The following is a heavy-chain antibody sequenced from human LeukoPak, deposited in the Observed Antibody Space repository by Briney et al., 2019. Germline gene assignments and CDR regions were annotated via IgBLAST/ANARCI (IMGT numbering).Heavy chain of an antibody. CDR3: ARAGIAVAGLHFDY. CDR1: GFTFSSYS. CDR2: ISSSSSYI. D-gene: IGHD6-19*01. V-gene: IGHV3-21*01. J-gene: IGHJ4*02. Sequence: GGSLRLSCAASGFTFSSYSMNWVRQAPGKGLEWVSSISSSSSYIYYADSVKGRFTISRDNAKNSLYLQMNSLRAEDTAVYYCARAGIAVAGLHFDYWGQGTLVTVSS.